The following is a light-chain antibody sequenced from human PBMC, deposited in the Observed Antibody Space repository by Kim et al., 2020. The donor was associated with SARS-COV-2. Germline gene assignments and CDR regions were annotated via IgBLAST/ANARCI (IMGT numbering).Light chain of an antibody. Sequence: PGDRATLSCRASESVNSNLAWYQQKPGQPPRLLIYDASTRATVIPDRFSGGGSGTDFTLTISRLEPEDFAVYYCHQYGRSPPTFGGGTKV. CDR2: DAS. CDR3: HQYGRSPPT. V-gene: IGKV3-20*01. J-gene: IGKJ4*01. CDR1: ESVNSN.